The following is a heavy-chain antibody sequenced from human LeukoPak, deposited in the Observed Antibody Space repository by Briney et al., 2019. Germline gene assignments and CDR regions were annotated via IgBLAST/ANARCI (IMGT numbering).Heavy chain of an antibody. CDR3: ARVLWFGAYNFDY. Sequence: SETLSLTCTVSGGSSNNYYWSWIRQSAGKGLEWIGRIYTSGSTNYNPSLKSRVSMSVDTSKNQFSLRLSSVTAADTAVYYCARVLWFGAYNFDYWGQGTLVTVSS. D-gene: IGHD3-10*01. CDR1: GGSSNNYY. CDR2: IYTSGST. V-gene: IGHV4-4*07. J-gene: IGHJ4*02.